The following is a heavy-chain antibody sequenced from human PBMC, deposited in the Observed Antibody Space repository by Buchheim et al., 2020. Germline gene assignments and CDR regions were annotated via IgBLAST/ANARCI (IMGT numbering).Heavy chain of an antibody. D-gene: IGHD3-3*01. CDR1: GYTFTSYD. V-gene: IGHV1-8*01. J-gene: IGHJ6*02. CDR3: ARGGEVGFLEWLLSAYYYYGMDV. Sequence: QVQLVQSGAEVKKPGASVKVSCKASGYTFTSYDINWVRQATGQGLEWMGWMNPNSGNTGYAQKFQGRVTMTRNTSISTAYMELSSLRSEDTAVYYCARGGEVGFLEWLLSAYYYYGMDVWGQGTT. CDR2: MNPNSGNT.